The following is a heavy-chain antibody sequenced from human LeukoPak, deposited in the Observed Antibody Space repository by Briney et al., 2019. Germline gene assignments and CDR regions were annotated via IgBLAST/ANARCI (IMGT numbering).Heavy chain of an antibody. D-gene: IGHD4/OR15-4a*01. CDR1: GFAFSANW. CDR3: AREGLTHDAFDI. Sequence: KAGGSLRLSCAASGFAFSANWMHWVRQAPGKGLEWVSSISSSSSYIYYADSVEGRFTISRDNAKNSLYLQMNSLRAEDTAVYYCAREGLTHDAFDIWGQGTMVTVSS. V-gene: IGHV3-21*01. J-gene: IGHJ3*02. CDR2: ISSSSSYI.